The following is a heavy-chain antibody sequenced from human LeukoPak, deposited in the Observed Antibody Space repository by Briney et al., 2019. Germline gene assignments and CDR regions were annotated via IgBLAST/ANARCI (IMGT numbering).Heavy chain of an antibody. CDR2: ISHDGNKN. J-gene: IGHJ4*02. D-gene: IGHD3-3*01. V-gene: IGHV3-30*09. CDR3: AKGQGYDFWSGYPFDY. Sequence: GGSLRLSCAASGFTFSSYAIHWVRQAPGKGLEWVAVISHDGNKNYYADSVKGRFAISRDNSKNTLYLQMNSLRTEDTAVYYCAKGQGYDFWSGYPFDYWGQGTLVTVSS. CDR1: GFTFSSYA.